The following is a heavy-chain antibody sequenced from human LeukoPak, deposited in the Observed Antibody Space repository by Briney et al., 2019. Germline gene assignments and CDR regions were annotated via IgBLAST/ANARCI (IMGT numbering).Heavy chain of an antibody. Sequence: SETLSLTCAVYGGSFSGYYWSWIRQPPGKGLEWIGEINHSGSTNYNPSLKSRVTISVDTSKNQFSLKLSSVTAADTAVYYCARGMHHRYYYGSESYYNVWGQGTLVTVSS. CDR1: GGSFSGYY. D-gene: IGHD3-10*01. CDR2: INHSGST. CDR3: ARGMHHRYYYGSESYYNV. V-gene: IGHV4-34*01. J-gene: IGHJ4*02.